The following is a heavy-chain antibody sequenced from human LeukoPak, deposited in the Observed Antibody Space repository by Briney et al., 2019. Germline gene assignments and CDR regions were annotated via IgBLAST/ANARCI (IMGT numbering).Heavy chain of an antibody. Sequence: GGSLRLSCAASGFTFSSYEMNWVRQAPGKGLEWVSYISSSGSTIYYADSVKGRFTISRDNAKNSLYLQMNSLRAEDTAVYYCAREYDSSGYYGPYFDYWGQGTLVTVSS. D-gene: IGHD3-22*01. CDR1: GFTFSSYE. CDR2: ISSSGSTI. CDR3: AREYDSSGYYGPYFDY. V-gene: IGHV3-48*03. J-gene: IGHJ4*02.